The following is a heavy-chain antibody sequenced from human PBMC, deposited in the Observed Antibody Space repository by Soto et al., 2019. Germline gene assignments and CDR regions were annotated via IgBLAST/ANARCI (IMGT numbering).Heavy chain of an antibody. V-gene: IGHV4-59*08. CDR1: GGSISSYY. J-gene: IGHJ4*02. CDR2: IYYSGST. CDR3: AGGGGSPDS. D-gene: IGHD1-26*01. Sequence: QVQLQESGPGLVKPSETLSLTCTVSGGSISSYYWSWIRQPPGKGLEWIGYIYYSGSTNYNPSLKSRVPIAVDTSKNQFSPKLSSVTAADTAVHYCAGGGGSPDSWGQGTLVTVSS.